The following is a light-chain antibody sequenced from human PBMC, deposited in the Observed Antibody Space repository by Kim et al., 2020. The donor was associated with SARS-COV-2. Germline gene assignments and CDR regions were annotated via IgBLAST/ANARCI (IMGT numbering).Light chain of an antibody. CDR2: EAS. V-gene: IGKV3-11*01. J-gene: IGKJ4*01. Sequence: APGERATLSCRASRNVSRYLGWDQQKPGQAPSLLIHEASNRATGIPPRFSGSGSGTDFTLTISSVEPEDFAVYYCQQRYSWPLTFGGGAKVDIK. CDR3: QQRYSWPLT. CDR1: RNVSRY.